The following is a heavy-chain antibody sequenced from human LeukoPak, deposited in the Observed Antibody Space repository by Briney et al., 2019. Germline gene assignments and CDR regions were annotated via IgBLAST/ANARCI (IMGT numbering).Heavy chain of an antibody. D-gene: IGHD3-22*01. CDR3: TTGQPYYYDSSGYYEPGNYYGMDV. Sequence: GGSLRLSCAASGFTFSNAWMNWVRQAPGKGLEWVGRIKSKTDGGTTDYAAPVKGRFTISRDDSKNTLYLQMSSLKTEDTAVYYCTTGQPYYYDSSGYYEPGNYYGMDVWGQGTTVTVSS. J-gene: IGHJ6*02. V-gene: IGHV3-15*07. CDR2: IKSKTDGGTT. CDR1: GFTFSNAW.